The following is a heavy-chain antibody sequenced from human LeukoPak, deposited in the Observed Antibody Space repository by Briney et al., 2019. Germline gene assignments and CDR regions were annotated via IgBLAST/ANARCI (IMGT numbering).Heavy chain of an antibody. Sequence: ASVKVSCKASGGTFSSYAISWVRQAPGQGLEWMGGIIPIFGTANYAQKFQGRVTITTDESTSTAYMGLSSLRPEDTAVYYCARVVGGWLRSSLASQFDPWGQGTLVTVSS. CDR2: IIPIFGTA. CDR1: GGTFSSYA. J-gene: IGHJ5*02. D-gene: IGHD5-12*01. CDR3: ARVVGGWLRSSLASQFDP. V-gene: IGHV1-69*05.